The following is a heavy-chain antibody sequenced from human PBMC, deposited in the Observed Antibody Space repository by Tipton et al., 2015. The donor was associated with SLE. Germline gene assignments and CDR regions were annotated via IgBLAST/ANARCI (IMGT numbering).Heavy chain of an antibody. CDR3: ARGRFDY. CDR2: IYYSGST. V-gene: IGHV4-59*11. J-gene: IGHJ4*02. CDR1: GGSISSHY. Sequence: TLSLTCTVSGGSISSHYWSWIRQPPGKGLEWIGYIYYSGSTNYNPSLKSRVTISVDTSKNQFSLKLSSVTAADTAVYYCARGRFDYWGQGTLVTVSS.